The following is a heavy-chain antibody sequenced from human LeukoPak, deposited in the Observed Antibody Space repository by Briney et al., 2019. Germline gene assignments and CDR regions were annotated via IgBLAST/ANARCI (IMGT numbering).Heavy chain of an antibody. D-gene: IGHD3-10*01. J-gene: IGHJ5*02. CDR1: GGSISSTSYH. CDR3: ARYASGSYYWFEP. CDR2: VYYTGSA. Sequence: PSETLSLTCTVSGGSISSTSYHWAWIRQPPGKGLEWIATVYYTGSAYYNPSLKSRVTISVDTSKSQFSLKLSSVTTADTALYYCARYASGSYYWFEPWGQGTLVTVSS. V-gene: IGHV4-39*01.